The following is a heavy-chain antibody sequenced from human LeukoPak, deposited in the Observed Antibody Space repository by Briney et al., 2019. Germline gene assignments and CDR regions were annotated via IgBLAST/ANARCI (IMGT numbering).Heavy chain of an antibody. CDR2: ISYDGSNK. D-gene: IGHD3-22*01. CDR3: ARDITTIVVS. V-gene: IGHV3-30-3*01. CDR1: GFTFSSYA. J-gene: IGHJ5*02. Sequence: GGSLRLSCAASGFTFSSYAMRWVRQAPGKGLEWVAVISYDGSNKYYADSVKGRFTISRDNSKNTLYLQMNSLRAEDTAVYYCARDITTIVVSWGQGTLVTVSS.